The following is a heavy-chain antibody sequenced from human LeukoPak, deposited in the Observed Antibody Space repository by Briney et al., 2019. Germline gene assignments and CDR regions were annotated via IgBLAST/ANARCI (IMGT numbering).Heavy chain of an antibody. Sequence: SETLSLTCTVSGGSISSSSYYWGWIRQPPGKGLEWIGSIYYSGSTYYKPSLRNRVTISVDTSKSQFSLKLSSVTAADTAVYYCARHQGGDGYNYYYYYMDVWGKGTTVTVSS. D-gene: IGHD5-24*01. V-gene: IGHV4-39*01. CDR2: IYYSGST. CDR3: ARHQGGDGYNYYYYYMDV. J-gene: IGHJ6*03. CDR1: GGSISSSSYY.